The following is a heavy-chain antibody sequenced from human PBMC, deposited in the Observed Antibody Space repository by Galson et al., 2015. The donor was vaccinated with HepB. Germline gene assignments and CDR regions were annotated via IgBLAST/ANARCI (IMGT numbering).Heavy chain of an antibody. CDR3: AKDLGHSSRWQTAYGYYYALDV. CDR1: GFTFSNYG. D-gene: IGHD6-13*01. V-gene: IGHV3-30*18. J-gene: IGHJ6*02. Sequence: SLRLSCAVSGFTFSNYGMHWVRQAPGKGPEWVAVISYDGNNKYYADSVKGRFTVPRDNSENTLYLQMNGLRAEDTAVYYCAKDLGHSSRWQTAYGYYYALDVWGQGTAVTVSS. CDR2: ISYDGNNK.